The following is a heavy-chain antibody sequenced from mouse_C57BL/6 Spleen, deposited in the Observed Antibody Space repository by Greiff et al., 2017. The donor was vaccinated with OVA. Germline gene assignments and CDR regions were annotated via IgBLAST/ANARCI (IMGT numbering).Heavy chain of an antibody. V-gene: IGHV1-64*01. CDR2: IHPNSGST. D-gene: IGHD2-4*01. CDR3: ARYEYDGFDY. CDR1: GYTFTSYW. J-gene: IGHJ2*01. Sequence: QVQLQQPGAELVKPGASVKLSCKASGYTFTSYWMHWVKQRPGQGLEWIGMIHPNSGSTNYNEKFKSKATLTVDKSSSTAYMRLSSLTSEDSAVYYCARYEYDGFDYWGQGTTLTVSS.